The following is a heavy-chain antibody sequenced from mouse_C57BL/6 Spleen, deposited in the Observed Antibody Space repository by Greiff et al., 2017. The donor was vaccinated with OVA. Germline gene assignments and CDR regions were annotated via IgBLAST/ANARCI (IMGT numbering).Heavy chain of an antibody. CDR3: ARDGLKAMDD. J-gene: IGHJ4*01. D-gene: IGHD2-3*01. Sequence: VKLQQPGAELVRPGSSVKLSCKASGYTFTSYWMHWVKQRPRQGLEWIGNIDPSGSETHYNQKFKDKATLTVDKSSSTAYMQLSSLTSEDSAVYYCARDGLKAMDDWGQGTSVTVSS. CDR1: GYTFTSYW. CDR2: IDPSGSET. V-gene: IGHV1-52*01.